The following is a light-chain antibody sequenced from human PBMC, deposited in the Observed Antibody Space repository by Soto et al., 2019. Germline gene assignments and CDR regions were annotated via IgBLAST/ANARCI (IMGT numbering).Light chain of an antibody. CDR2: GAS. CDR3: QQYGSSPTMYT. Sequence: EIVLTQSPGTLSLSPGERATLSCRASQSVSSSYLAWYQQKPXXAPRLLIYGASSRATGIPDRFSGXXXXTXXXLTISRLEPEDFAVYYCQQYGSSPTMYTFGQGTKLEIK. J-gene: IGKJ2*01. V-gene: IGKV3-20*01. CDR1: QSVSSSY.